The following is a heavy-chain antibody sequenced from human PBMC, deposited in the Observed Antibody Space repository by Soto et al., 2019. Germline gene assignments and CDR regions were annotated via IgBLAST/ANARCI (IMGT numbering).Heavy chain of an antibody. Sequence: QVQLVQSGAEVKKPGASVKVSCKASGYTFTSYYMHWVRQAPGQGLEWMGIINPSGGSTSYAQKFQGRVTMTRDTSTSTVYMELSSLRSEDTAVYYCVGSGGYYYYGMDVWGQGTTVTVSS. CDR2: INPSGGST. D-gene: IGHD2-15*01. CDR1: GYTFTSYY. V-gene: IGHV1-46*01. CDR3: VGSGGYYYYGMDV. J-gene: IGHJ6*02.